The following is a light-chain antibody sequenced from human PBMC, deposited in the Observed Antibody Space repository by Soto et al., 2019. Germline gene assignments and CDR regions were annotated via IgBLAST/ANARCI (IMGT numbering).Light chain of an antibody. Sequence: DIVMTQSPLSLPVTPGEPASISCRSSQSLLHSNGYNYLDWYLQKPRQSPQLLIYLGSNRDSGVPDSFSGSGSGTDFTLKISRVEADDVGVYYCMQALQTPPATFCQGTRLEIK. V-gene: IGKV2-28*01. CDR3: MQALQTPPAT. J-gene: IGKJ5*01. CDR1: QSLLHSNGYNY. CDR2: LGS.